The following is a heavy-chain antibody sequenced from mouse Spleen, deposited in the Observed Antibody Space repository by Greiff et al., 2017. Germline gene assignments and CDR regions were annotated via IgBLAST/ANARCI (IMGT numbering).Heavy chain of an antibody. D-gene: IGHD3-1*01. Sequence: QVQLKESGAELARPGASVKLSCKASGYTFTSYGISWVKQRTGQGLEWIGEIYPRSGNTYYNEKFKGKATLTADKSSSTAYMELRSLTSEDSAVYFCARSAYSSGYNYAMDYWGQGTSVTVSS. V-gene: IGHV1-81*01. J-gene: IGHJ4*01. CDR3: ARSAYSSGYNYAMDY. CDR2: IYPRSGNT. CDR1: GYTFTSYG.